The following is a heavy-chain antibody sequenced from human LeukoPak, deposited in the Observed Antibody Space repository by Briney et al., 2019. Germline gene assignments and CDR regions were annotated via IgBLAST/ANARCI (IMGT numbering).Heavy chain of an antibody. CDR2: IYTSGST. V-gene: IGHV4-61*02. Sequence: PSQTLSLTCTVSGGSISSGSYYWSWIRQPAGKGLEWIGRIYTSGSTNYNPSLKSRVTISVDTSKNQFSLKLSSVTAADTAVYYCARVIAAGGTGYWGQGTLVTVSS. CDR3: ARVIAAGGTGY. CDR1: GGSISSGSYY. J-gene: IGHJ4*02. D-gene: IGHD6-13*01.